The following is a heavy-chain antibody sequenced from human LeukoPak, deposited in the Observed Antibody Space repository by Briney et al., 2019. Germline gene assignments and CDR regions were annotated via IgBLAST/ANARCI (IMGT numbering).Heavy chain of an antibody. D-gene: IGHD4-17*01. CDR2: ISYTDNTI. V-gene: IGHV3-48*03. CDR3: ARSPGYGDYGHHDY. Sequence: GGSLRLSCAASGFTFSSYEMNWVRQAPGKGLEWVSYISYTDNTIYYADSVKGRFTISRDNAKNSLYLQMDSLRVEDTAVYYCARSPGYGDYGHHDYWGQETLVTVSS. J-gene: IGHJ4*02. CDR1: GFTFSSYE.